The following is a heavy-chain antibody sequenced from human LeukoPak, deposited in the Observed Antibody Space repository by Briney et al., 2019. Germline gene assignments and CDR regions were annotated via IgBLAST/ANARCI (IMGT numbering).Heavy chain of an antibody. J-gene: IGHJ6*02. V-gene: IGHV4-34*01. D-gene: IGHD6-6*01. CDR2: INHSGST. CDR3: ARGGRAIAARWYYYGMDV. Sequence: SETLSLTCAVYGGSFSGYYWSWIRQPPGKGLEWIGEINHSGSTNYNPSLRSRVTTSVDTSKNQFSLKLSSVTAADTAVYYCARGGRAIAARWYYYGMDVWGQGTTVTVSS. CDR1: GGSFSGYY.